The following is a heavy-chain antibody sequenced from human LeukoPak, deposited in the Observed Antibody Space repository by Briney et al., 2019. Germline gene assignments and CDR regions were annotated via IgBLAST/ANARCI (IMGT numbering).Heavy chain of an antibody. D-gene: IGHD1-20*01. CDR2: IYTSERSSGRT. Sequence: SETLSLTCSVSGGSISSEIYYWTGIRQPAGKGLESIGRIYTSERSSGRTKYNPSLKSRVTISVDTSKNQFSLTLRSVTAADTAVYYCARVRRITGTGDFYYYMDVWGKGTTVTVSS. CDR3: ARVRRITGTGDFYYYMDV. CDR1: GGSISSEIYY. J-gene: IGHJ6*03. V-gene: IGHV4-61*02.